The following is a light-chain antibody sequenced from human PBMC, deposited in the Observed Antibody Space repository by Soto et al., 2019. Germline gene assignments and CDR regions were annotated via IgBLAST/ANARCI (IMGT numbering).Light chain of an antibody. CDR1: QSVSSN. CDR3: QQYNNLPRT. J-gene: IGKJ1*01. CDR2: GAS. V-gene: IGKV3-15*01. Sequence: EIVMTQSPATLSVSPGERATLSCRASQSVSSNLAWYQQKPGQAPRLLIYGASTRATGIPARFSGSGSGTEFTLTINSLQSEDFAVCYCQQYNNLPRTFGQGTKVEIK.